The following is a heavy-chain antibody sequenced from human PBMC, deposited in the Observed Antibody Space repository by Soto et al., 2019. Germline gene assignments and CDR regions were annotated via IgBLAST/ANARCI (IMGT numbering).Heavy chain of an antibody. CDR3: ARIQRIVVVPAATHNWFDP. J-gene: IGHJ5*02. V-gene: IGHV1-69*06. CDR1: GGTFSTYA. D-gene: IGHD2-2*01. CDR2: IIPLFGTA. Sequence: GASVKVSCKTSGGTFSTYAIYWVRQAPGQGLEKMGAIIPLFGTADYAQKFQGRVTISVDTSKNQFSLKLSSVTAADTAVYYCARIQRIVVVPAATHNWFDPWGQGTLVTVSS.